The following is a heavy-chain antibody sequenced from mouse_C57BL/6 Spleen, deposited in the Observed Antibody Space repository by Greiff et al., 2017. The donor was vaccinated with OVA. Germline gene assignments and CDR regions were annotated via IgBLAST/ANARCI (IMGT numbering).Heavy chain of an antibody. D-gene: IGHD2-5*01. CDR2: IDPETGGT. Sequence: VHLVESGAELVRPGASVTLSCKASGYTFTDYEMHWVKQTPVHGLEWIGAIDPETGGTAYNQKFKGKAILTADKSSSTAYMELRSLTSEDSAVYYCTREYYSNYYFDYWGQGTTLTVSS. J-gene: IGHJ2*01. CDR3: TREYYSNYYFDY. CDR1: GYTFTDYE. V-gene: IGHV1-15*01.